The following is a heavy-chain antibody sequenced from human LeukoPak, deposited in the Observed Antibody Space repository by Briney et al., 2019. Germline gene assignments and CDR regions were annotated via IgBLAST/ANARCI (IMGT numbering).Heavy chain of an antibody. CDR3: ARGASGHSSNWNFPYYYYYMDV. V-gene: IGHV3-7*01. D-gene: IGHD1-1*01. Sequence: PGGSLRLSCAASGFTFSSYEMNWVRQAPGKGLEWVANIKQDGSEKYYVDSVKGRFTISRDNAKNSLYLQMNSLRDDDTAMYYCARGASGHSSNWNFPYYYYYMDVWGKGTTVTISS. CDR2: IKQDGSEK. CDR1: GFTFSSYE. J-gene: IGHJ6*03.